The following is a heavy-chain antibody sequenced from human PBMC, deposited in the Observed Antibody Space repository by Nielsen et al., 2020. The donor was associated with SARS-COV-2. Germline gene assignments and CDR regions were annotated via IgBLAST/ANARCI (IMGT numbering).Heavy chain of an antibody. Sequence: SETLSLTCTVSGGSISDDYWSWIRQPPGRGLEWIGYIYYNGNTNYNPSLKSRVTISVDTSKKNFYCAREGELLWFGERLNPLYGMDVWGQGTTVTVSS. J-gene: IGHJ6*02. V-gene: IGHV4-59*01. CDR1: GGSISDDY. CDR2: IYYNGNT. CDR3: LYGMDV. D-gene: IGHD3-10*01.